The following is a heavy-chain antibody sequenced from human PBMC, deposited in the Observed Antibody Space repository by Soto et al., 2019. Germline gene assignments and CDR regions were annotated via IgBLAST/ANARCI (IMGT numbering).Heavy chain of an antibody. CDR2: IYPDDSDT. Sequence: PGESLKISCKGSGYSFSTYWIAWVRQMPGKGLEWMGIIYPDDSDTRYSPSLQGQVTISADKSINTAYLQWGSLKASDTAIYYCTRQIYDSDTGPNFQYYFDSWGQGTPVTVSS. CDR3: TRQIYDSDTGPNFQYYFDS. V-gene: IGHV5-51*01. CDR1: GYSFSTYW. J-gene: IGHJ4*02. D-gene: IGHD3-22*01.